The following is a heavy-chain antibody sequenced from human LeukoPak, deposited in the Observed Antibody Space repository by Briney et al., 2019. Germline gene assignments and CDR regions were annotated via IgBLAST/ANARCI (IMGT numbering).Heavy chain of an antibody. CDR3: ARPGNLIYFDY. J-gene: IGHJ4*02. V-gene: IGHV3-7*01. CDR1: GFTFSSYW. D-gene: IGHD3-10*01. CDR2: IKQDGSEK. Sequence: PGGSLRLFCAASGFTFSSYWMSWVRQAPGKGLEWVANIKQDGSEKYYVDSVKGRFTISRDNAKNSLYLQMNSLRAEDTAVYYCARPGNLIYFDYWGQGTLVTVSS.